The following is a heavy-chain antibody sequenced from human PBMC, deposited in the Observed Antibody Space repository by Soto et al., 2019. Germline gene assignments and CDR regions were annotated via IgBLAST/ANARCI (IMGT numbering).Heavy chain of an antibody. CDR3: ARGNRYSMVAMTFRPYFDY. V-gene: IGHV4-34*01. CDR2: INHSGST. Sequence: QVQLQQWGAGLLKPSETLSLTCAVYGGSFSGYYWSWIRQPPGKGLEWIGEINHSGSTNYNPSRKRRVPLSVDTTKNQFSLKLRSVTAADTAVYYCARGNRYSMVAMTFRPYFDYWGQGTLVTVSS. J-gene: IGHJ4*02. D-gene: IGHD6-13*01. CDR1: GGSFSGYY.